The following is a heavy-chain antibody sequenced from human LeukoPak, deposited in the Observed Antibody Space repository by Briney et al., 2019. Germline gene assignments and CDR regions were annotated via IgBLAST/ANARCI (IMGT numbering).Heavy chain of an antibody. CDR2: MNPNSGNT. J-gene: IGHJ4*02. CDR1: GYTFTSYD. Sequence: GASVKVSCEASGYTFTSYDINWVRQATVQGLEWMGWMNPNSGNTGYAQKFQGRVTMTRNTSISTAYMELSSLRSEDTAVYYCARGGGGDMNGYDPFDYWGQGTLVTVSS. D-gene: IGHD5-12*01. V-gene: IGHV1-8*01. CDR3: ARGGGGDMNGYDPFDY.